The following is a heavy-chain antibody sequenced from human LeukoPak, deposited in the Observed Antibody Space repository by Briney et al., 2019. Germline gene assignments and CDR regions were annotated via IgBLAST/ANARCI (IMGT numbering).Heavy chain of an antibody. CDR2: IKQDGSET. V-gene: IGHV3-7*01. CDR1: QFTFSSYW. Sequence: GGSLRLSCEASQFTFSSYWMSWVRQAPGKGLEWVASIKQDGSETYYVDSVKGRFTISRDNAKTSLFLQMNSQRVEDSAVYYCARGAAVAGLDHWGQGTQVTVSS. CDR3: ARGAAVAGLDH. D-gene: IGHD6-19*01. J-gene: IGHJ4*02.